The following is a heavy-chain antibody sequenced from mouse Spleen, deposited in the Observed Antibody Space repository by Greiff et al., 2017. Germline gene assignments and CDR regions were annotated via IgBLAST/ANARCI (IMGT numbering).Heavy chain of an antibody. CDR1: GYTFTDYY. V-gene: IGHV1-26*01. CDR2: INPNNGGT. J-gene: IGHJ3*01. Sequence: EVQLQQSGPELVKPGASVKISCKASGYTFTDYYMNWVKQSHGKSLEWIGDINPNNGGTSYNQKFKGKATVTVDKSSSTAYMELRSLTSEDSAVYYCARSVFWFAYWGQGTLVTVSA. CDR3: ARSVFWFAY.